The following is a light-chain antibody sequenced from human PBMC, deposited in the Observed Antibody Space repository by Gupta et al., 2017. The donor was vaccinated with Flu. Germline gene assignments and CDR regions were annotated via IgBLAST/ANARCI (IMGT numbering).Light chain of an antibody. CDR3: QHSYSTPVT. J-gene: IGKJ4*01. CDR2: GAS. CDR1: QSISSY. V-gene: IGKV1-39*01. Sequence: DIQMTQSPASLSTSVGDRVTITCRASQSISSYVNWYQHKPGKAPKLLIYGASNLQSGVPSRFSGSGSGTDFTLTIISLQSEDFATYYCQHSYSTPVTFGGGTKVETK.